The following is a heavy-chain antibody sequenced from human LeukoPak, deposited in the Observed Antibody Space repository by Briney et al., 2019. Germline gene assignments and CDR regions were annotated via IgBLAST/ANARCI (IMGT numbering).Heavy chain of an antibody. V-gene: IGHV3-30*04. CDR3: ARPRIMITFGGVIAKTGFDY. D-gene: IGHD3-16*02. J-gene: IGHJ4*02. CDR1: GFTFSSYA. CDR2: ISYDGSNK. Sequence: GGSLRLSCAASGFTFSSYAMHWVRRAPGKGLEWVAVISYDGSNKYYADSVKGRFTISRDNSKNTLYLQMNSLRAEDTAVYYCARPRIMITFGGVIAKTGFDYWGQGTLVTVSS.